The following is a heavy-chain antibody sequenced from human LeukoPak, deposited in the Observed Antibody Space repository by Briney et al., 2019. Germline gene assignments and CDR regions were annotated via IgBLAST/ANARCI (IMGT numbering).Heavy chain of an antibody. V-gene: IGHV3-30*04. Sequence: PGRSLRLSCAASGFTFSSYAMHWVRQAPGKGLEWVAVISYDGSNKYYADSVKGRFTISRDNSKNTLYLQMNSLRAEDTAVYYCARDSRRWYQLLYMYCGMDVWGQGTTVTVSS. J-gene: IGHJ6*02. CDR3: ARDSRRWYQLLYMYCGMDV. CDR2: ISYDGSNK. CDR1: GFTFSSYA. D-gene: IGHD2-2*02.